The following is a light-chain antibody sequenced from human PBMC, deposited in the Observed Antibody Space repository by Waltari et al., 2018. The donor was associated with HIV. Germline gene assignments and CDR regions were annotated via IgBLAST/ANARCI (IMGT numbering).Light chain of an antibody. CDR1: RLRTYS. CDR3: NSRDSSSSHNWV. V-gene: IGLV3-19*01. J-gene: IGLJ3*02. CDR2: AKD. Sequence: SSELTQDPTVSVALGQTVRITCQGDRLRTYSASWYQQKPGQAPIPVIYAKDNRPSGIPDRFSASSSGNTASLTITGAQAEDEADYYCNSRDSSSSHNWVFGGGTKLTVL.